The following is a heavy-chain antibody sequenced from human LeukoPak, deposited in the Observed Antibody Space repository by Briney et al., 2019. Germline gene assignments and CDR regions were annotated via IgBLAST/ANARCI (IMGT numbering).Heavy chain of an antibody. J-gene: IGHJ4*02. CDR2: IKQDGSEK. CDR1: GFTFSSYW. Sequence: PGGSLRLSCAASGFTFSSYWMSWVRQAPGKGLEWVANIKQDGSEKYYVDSVKGRFTISRDNSKNSLYLQMNSLRTEDTALYYCAKDHDGSAFALDYWGQGTLVTVSS. D-gene: IGHD3-22*01. CDR3: AKDHDGSAFALDY. V-gene: IGHV3-7*03.